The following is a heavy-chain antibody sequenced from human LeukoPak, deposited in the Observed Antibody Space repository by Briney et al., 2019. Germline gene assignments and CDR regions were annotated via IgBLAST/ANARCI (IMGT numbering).Heavy chain of an antibody. CDR3: ARAGFIAIFDY. V-gene: IGHV3-48*03. J-gene: IGHJ4*02. CDR2: ISSSGSTI. CDR1: GFTFSSYE. Sequence: PGGSLRLSCAASGFTFSSYEMNWVRQAPGKGLEWVSYISSSGSTIYYADSVKGRSTISRDNAKNSLYLQMNSLRAEDTAVYYCARAGFIAIFDYWGQGTLVTVSS.